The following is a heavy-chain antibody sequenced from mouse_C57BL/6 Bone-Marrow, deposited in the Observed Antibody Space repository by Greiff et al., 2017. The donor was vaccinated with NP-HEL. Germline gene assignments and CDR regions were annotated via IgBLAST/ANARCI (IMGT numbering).Heavy chain of an antibody. J-gene: IGHJ2*01. CDR3: ARQEGYYGSDTGFDY. CDR2: ISSGGSYT. D-gene: IGHD1-1*01. V-gene: IGHV5-9-3*01. Sequence: DVKLVESGGGLVKPGGSLKVSCTASGFTFSSYTMSWVRQTPEKRLEWVATISSGGSYTYYPDSVKGRFTISRDNAKYTRYLQMSSLRSEDTAMYYCARQEGYYGSDTGFDYWGQGTTLTVSS. CDR1: GFTFSSYT.